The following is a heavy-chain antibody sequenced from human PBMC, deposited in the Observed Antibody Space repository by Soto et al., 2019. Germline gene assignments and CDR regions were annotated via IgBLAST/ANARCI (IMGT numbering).Heavy chain of an antibody. V-gene: IGHV3-11*04. CDR1: GFTFSDYY. J-gene: IGHJ4*02. Sequence: GGSLRLSCAASGFTFSDYYMSWIRQAPGKGLEWLSYISSGSTIYYADSVKGRFTISRDNAKNSLYLQMNSLRAEDTAVYYCARGERWLQSDYWGQGTLVTVSS. CDR3: ARGERWLQSDY. D-gene: IGHD5-12*01. CDR2: ISSGSTI.